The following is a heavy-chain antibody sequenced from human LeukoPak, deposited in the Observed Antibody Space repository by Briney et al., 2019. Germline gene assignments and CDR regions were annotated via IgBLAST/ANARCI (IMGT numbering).Heavy chain of an antibody. V-gene: IGHV3-48*03. CDR2: ISSSGSTI. D-gene: IGHD2-15*01. J-gene: IGHJ5*02. CDR3: ARGADGVSSNSRGWFDP. CDR1: GFTFNSYE. Sequence: PGGSLRLSCAASGFTFNSYEMNWVRQAPGKGLEWVSYISSSGSTIYYADSVKGRFTISRDNAKNSLYLQMNSLRAEDTAVYSCARGADGVSSNSRGWFDPWGQGTLVTVSS.